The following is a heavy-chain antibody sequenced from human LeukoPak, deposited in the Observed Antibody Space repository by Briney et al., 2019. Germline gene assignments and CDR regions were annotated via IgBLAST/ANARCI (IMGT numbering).Heavy chain of an antibody. D-gene: IGHD3-3*01. CDR2: INHSGST. CDR1: GGSISSSSYY. Sequence: SETLSLTCTVSGGSISSSSYYWSWIRQPPGKGLEWIGEINHSGSTNYNPSLKSRVTISVDTSKNQFSLKLSSVTAADTAVYYCARGRAIVTIFGVVIPTYYFDYWGQGTLVTVSS. V-gene: IGHV4-39*07. CDR3: ARGRAIVTIFGVVIPTYYFDY. J-gene: IGHJ4*02.